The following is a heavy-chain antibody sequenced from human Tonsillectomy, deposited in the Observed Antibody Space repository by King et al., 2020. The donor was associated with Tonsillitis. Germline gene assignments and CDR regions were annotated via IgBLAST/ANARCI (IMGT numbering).Heavy chain of an antibody. D-gene: IGHD3-22*01. V-gene: IGHV1-46*01. CDR2: INPSGGST. CDR3: ARVPLPSTRYYDTSGYLMWFDP. J-gene: IGHJ5*02. Sequence: VQLVESGAEVRKPGASVRVSCKASGYTFTSYYIHWVRQAPGQGLEWMGMINPSGGSTRYAQKFQGRVTMTRDTSTSTVYMELSSLRSEDTAVYYCARVPLPSTRYYDTSGYLMWFDPWGQGTLVTVSS. CDR1: GYTFTSYY.